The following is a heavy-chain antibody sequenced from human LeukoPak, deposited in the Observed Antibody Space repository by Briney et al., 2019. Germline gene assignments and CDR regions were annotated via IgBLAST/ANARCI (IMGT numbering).Heavy chain of an antibody. J-gene: IGHJ4*02. Sequence: GGSLRLSCTTSGFTFEDYELSCVRQAPGKGREWVGFIGRKVYGGTAEYGASVKGRFTISRDDSKSIAYLQMDNLKTEDTAVYYCIRVMRGSGGVLDLWGQGTLVTVSS. CDR2: IGRKVYGGTA. CDR3: IRVMRGSGGVLDL. CDR1: GFTFEDYE. D-gene: IGHD2-15*01. V-gene: IGHV3-49*04.